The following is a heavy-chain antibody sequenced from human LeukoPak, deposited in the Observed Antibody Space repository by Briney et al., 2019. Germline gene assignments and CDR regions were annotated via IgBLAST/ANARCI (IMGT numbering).Heavy chain of an antibody. J-gene: IGHJ4*02. CDR2: ISGSGGST. V-gene: IGHV3-23*01. D-gene: IGHD6-19*01. Sequence: PGGSLRLSCAASGFTFSSYAMSWVRQAPGKGLEWVTAISGSGGSTYYADSVKGRFTISRDNSKNTLYLQMNSLRAEDTAVYYCAKERSSDSGWYYFDYWGQGTLVTVSS. CDR1: GFTFSSYA. CDR3: AKERSSDSGWYYFDY.